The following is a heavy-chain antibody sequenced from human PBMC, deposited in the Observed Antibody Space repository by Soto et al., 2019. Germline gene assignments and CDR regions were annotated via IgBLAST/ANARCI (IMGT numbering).Heavy chain of an antibody. CDR3: ARDGYCSSTSCYFLDY. Sequence: EVQLVESGGGLVQPGGSLRLSCAASGFTFSSYWMSWVRQAPGKGLEWVANIKQDGSEKYYVDSVKGRFTISRDNAKNSLYLQMNSLRAEDTAVYYCARDGYCSSTSCYFLDYWGQGTLVTVSS. J-gene: IGHJ4*02. CDR1: GFTFSSYW. V-gene: IGHV3-7*04. D-gene: IGHD2-2*01. CDR2: IKQDGSEK.